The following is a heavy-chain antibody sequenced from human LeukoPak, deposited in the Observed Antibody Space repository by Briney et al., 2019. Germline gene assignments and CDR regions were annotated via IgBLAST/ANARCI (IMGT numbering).Heavy chain of an antibody. CDR1: GFTFSSYW. D-gene: IGHD5-18*01. V-gene: IGHV3-7*03. CDR3: AREEEYSYGQTGYFDY. J-gene: IGHJ4*02. CDR2: IKQDGSEK. Sequence: GGSLRLSCAASGFTFSSYWMSWVRQAPGKGLEWVANIKQDGSEKYYVDSVKGRFTISRDNAKNSLYLQMNSLRAEDTAVYYCAREEEYSYGQTGYFDYWGQGTLVTVSS.